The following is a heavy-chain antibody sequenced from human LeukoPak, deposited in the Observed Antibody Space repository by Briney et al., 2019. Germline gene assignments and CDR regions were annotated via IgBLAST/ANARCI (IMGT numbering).Heavy chain of an antibody. J-gene: IGHJ6*02. CDR3: ARDLPSGYSSSWYLSSYYYGMDV. CDR2: INHSGST. V-gene: IGHV4-34*01. CDR1: GGSFSGYY. D-gene: IGHD6-13*01. Sequence: SETLFLTCAVYGGSFSGYYWSWIRQPPGKGLEWIGEINHSGSTNYNPSLESRVTISVDTTKNQFSLKLSSVTAADTAVYYCARDLPSGYSSSWYLSSYYYGMDVWGQGTTVTVSS.